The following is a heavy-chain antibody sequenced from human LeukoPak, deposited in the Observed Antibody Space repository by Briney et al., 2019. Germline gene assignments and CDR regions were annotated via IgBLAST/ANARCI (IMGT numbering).Heavy chain of an antibody. CDR2: ISSSGDTT. Sequence: GSLRLSCAASGFTFSSYAMSWVRQAPGKGLEWVSTISSSGDTTYYADSVKGRFTISRDNSKTTLYGQMNSLRVEDTAVYYCARSGNYDCWGQGTLVTVSS. J-gene: IGHJ4*02. CDR3: ARSGNYDC. V-gene: IGHV3-23*01. CDR1: GFTFSSYA. D-gene: IGHD1-1*01.